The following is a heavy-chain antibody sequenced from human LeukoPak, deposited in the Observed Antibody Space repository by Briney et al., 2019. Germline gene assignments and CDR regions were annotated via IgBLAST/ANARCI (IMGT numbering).Heavy chain of an antibody. CDR2: ISSNGGST. Sequence: GGSLRLSCAASGFTFSSYAMHWVRQAPGKGLEYVSAISSNGGSTYYANSVKGRFTISRDNSKNTLYLQMDSLRAEDMAVYYSARAGRGYSYGVFDYWGQGTLVTVSS. J-gene: IGHJ4*02. V-gene: IGHV3-64*01. CDR3: ARAGRGYSYGVFDY. D-gene: IGHD5-18*01. CDR1: GFTFSSYA.